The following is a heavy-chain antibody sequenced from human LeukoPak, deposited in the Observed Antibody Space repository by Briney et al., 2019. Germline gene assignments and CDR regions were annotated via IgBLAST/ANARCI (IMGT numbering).Heavy chain of an antibody. CDR2: VHSSATT. V-gene: IGHV4-4*07. D-gene: IGHD2-2*01. CDR3: GRLNLPAVSGAFDY. Sequence: PSQTLSLTCTLSAGSISTYYWSSIRQHAGKGLECLGRVHSSATTHYSPSLRSRVTLSIDTSKNRFSLKLSSVTAADTAVYYCGRLNLPAVSGAFDYGGQGTLVTVSS. CDR1: AGSISTYY. J-gene: IGHJ4*02.